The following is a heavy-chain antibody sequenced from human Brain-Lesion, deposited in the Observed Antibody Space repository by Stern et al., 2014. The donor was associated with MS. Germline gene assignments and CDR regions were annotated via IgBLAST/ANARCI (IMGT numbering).Heavy chain of an antibody. Sequence: EVQLVESGGGLVQPGGSLRLSCAASGFTFSKYWMHWVRQAPGKGLVEVSRVNNDGRRTSYADSVKGRFTMSRDNAKNTLYLQMNSLRVEDTAIYYCARGERWFDSWGQGTLVTVSS. CDR3: ARGERWFDS. CDR2: VNNDGRRT. CDR1: GFTFSKYW. V-gene: IGHV3-74*02. J-gene: IGHJ5*01. D-gene: IGHD3-10*01.